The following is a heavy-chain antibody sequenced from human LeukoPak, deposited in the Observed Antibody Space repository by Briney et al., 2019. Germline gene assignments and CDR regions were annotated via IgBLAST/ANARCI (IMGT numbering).Heavy chain of an antibody. D-gene: IGHD5-12*01. V-gene: IGHV3-23*01. Sequence: GGSLRLSCAASGFTFSSYAMSWVRQAPGKGLEWVSAISGSGGSTYYADSVKGRFTISRDNSKNTLYPQMNSLRAEDTAVYYCAKGSPVATSPTEDPWGQGTLVTVSS. J-gene: IGHJ5*02. CDR1: GFTFSSYA. CDR3: AKGSPVATSPTEDP. CDR2: ISGSGGST.